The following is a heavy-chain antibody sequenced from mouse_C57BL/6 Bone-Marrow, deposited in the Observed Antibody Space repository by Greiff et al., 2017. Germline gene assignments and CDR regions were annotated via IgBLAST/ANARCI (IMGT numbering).Heavy chain of an antibody. CDR2: ISGGGGNT. V-gene: IGHV5-9*01. Sequence: EVKLMESGGGLVKPGGSLKLSCAASGFTFSSYTMSWVRQTPEKRLEWVATISGGGGNTYYPDSVKGRFTISRDNAKNTLYLQMSSLRSEDTALYYCARHGLEGGFAYWGQGTLVTVSA. J-gene: IGHJ3*01. CDR1: GFTFSSYT. D-gene: IGHD2-13*01. CDR3: ARHGLEGGFAY.